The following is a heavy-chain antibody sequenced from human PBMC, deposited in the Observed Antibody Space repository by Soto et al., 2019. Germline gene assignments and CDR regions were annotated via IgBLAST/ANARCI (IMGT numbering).Heavy chain of an antibody. J-gene: IGHJ6*03. Sequence: PSETLSLTCAVYGGSFSGYYWSWIRQPPGKGLEWIGEINHSGSTNYNPSLKSRVTISVDTSKNQFSLKLSSVTAADTAVYYCARERGIAPPKANWGSYYYYYYMDVWGKGTTVTVSS. CDR2: INHSGST. CDR3: ARERGIAPPKANWGSYYYYYYMDV. D-gene: IGHD7-27*01. CDR1: GGSFSGYY. V-gene: IGHV4-34*01.